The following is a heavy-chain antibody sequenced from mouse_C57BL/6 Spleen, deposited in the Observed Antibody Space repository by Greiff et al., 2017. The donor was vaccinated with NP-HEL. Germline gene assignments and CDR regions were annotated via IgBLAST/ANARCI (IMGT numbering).Heavy chain of an antibody. Sequence: EVKLVESGEGLVKPGGSLKLSCAASGFAFSSYAMSWVRQTPEKRLEWVAYISSGGDYIYYADTVKGRFTISRDNARNTLYLQMSSLKSEDTAMYYCTRGTITTGFAYWGQGTLVTVSA. J-gene: IGHJ3*01. D-gene: IGHD1-1*01. V-gene: IGHV5-9-1*02. CDR2: ISSGGDYI. CDR3: TRGTITTGFAY. CDR1: GFAFSSYA.